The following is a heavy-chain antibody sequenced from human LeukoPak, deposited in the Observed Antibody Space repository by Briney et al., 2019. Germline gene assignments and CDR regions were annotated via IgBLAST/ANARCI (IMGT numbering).Heavy chain of an antibody. CDR1: GASISSYY. J-gene: IGHJ4*02. CDR3: ARERPLVRGVIDY. D-gene: IGHD3-10*01. CDR2: IYYSGST. Sequence: SETLSLTCTVSGASISSYYRSWIRQPPGKGLESVGYIYYSGSTNYNPSLKSRVTISVDTSKNQFSLKLSSVTAADTAVYYCARERPLVRGVIDYWGQGTLVTVSS. V-gene: IGHV4-59*01.